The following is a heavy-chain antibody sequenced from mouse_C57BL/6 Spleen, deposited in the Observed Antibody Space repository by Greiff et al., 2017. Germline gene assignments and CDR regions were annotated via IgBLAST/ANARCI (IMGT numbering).Heavy chain of an antibody. CDR3: ARGDYFDY. D-gene: IGHD3-1*01. CDR2: IWRGGST. J-gene: IGHJ2*01. Sequence: VQLQQSGPGLVQPSQSLSITCTVSGFSLTSYGVHWVRQSPGKGLEWLGVIWRGGSTDYNAAFISRLSITKDNSKSQVFFKMNSLQADDTAIYYCARGDYFDYWGQGTTLTVSS. CDR1: GFSLTSYG. V-gene: IGHV2-5*01.